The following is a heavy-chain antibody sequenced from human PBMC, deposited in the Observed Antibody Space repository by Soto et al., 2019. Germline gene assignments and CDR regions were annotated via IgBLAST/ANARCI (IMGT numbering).Heavy chain of an antibody. J-gene: IGHJ4*02. CDR3: AKRNLVVRPPFDY. Sequence: GGSLRLSCAASGFTFSSYSMSWVRQAPGKGLEWVSTISGSGGGIYYTDSVKGRFTISRDNSKNTLDLQMNSLRAEDTAVYYCAKRNLVVRPPFDYWGQGTLVTVSS. CDR2: ISGSGGGI. D-gene: IGHD2-15*01. V-gene: IGHV3-23*01. CDR1: GFTFSSYS.